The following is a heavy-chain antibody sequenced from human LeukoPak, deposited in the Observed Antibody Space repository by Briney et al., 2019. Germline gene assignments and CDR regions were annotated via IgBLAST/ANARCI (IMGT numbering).Heavy chain of an antibody. D-gene: IGHD5-12*01. Sequence: GGSLTLSCAASGFTSSSYAMSWVRQAPGKGLEWVSAISGSGGSTYYADSVKGRFTISRDNSKNTLYLQMNSLRAEDTAVYYCAKSLIRGYSGYEYFDYWGQGTLVTVSS. CDR3: AKSLIRGYSGYEYFDY. J-gene: IGHJ4*02. V-gene: IGHV3-23*01. CDR2: ISGSGGST. CDR1: GFTSSSYA.